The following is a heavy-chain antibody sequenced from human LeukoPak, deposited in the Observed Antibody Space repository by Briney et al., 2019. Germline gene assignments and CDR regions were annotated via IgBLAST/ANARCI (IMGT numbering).Heavy chain of an antibody. CDR3: ARIITIGGQDWYDP. J-gene: IGHJ5*02. D-gene: IGHD3-10*01. Sequence: GGSLRLSCAASGFTFRSHARTWVRQAPGKGLEWVSSISSTGSRTFYADSVKGRFTISRDNSKNTLYLQLNSLTAEDTAVYYCARIITIGGQDWYDPWGQGTLVTVSS. CDR1: GFTFRSHA. V-gene: IGHV3-23*01. CDR2: ISSTGSRT.